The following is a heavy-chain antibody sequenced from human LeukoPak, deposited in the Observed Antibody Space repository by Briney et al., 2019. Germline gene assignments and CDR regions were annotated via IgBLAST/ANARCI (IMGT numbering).Heavy chain of an antibody. V-gene: IGHV4-59*01. J-gene: IGHJ4*02. CDR1: GGSISSDY. CDR3: ARGGYSYADGFDY. D-gene: IGHD5-18*01. Sequence: SETLSLTCTASGGSISSDYWNWIRQPPGPGLEWIGYIYYSGSTNYNPSLKSRVTISVDTSKNQFSLKLSSVTAADTAVYYCARGGYSYADGFDYWGQGTLVTVSS. CDR2: IYYSGST.